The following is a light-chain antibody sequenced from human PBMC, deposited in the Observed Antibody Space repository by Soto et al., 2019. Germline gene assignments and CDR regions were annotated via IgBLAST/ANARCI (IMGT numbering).Light chain of an antibody. Sequence: QSALTQPASVSGSPGLSITISCTGTSSDVGSYDLVSWYQQPPGKAPKLMIYEDTKRPSGISTRFSGSKSGNAASLTISGLQAEDEADYYCCSYAGSGTFVFGTGTKLTVL. V-gene: IGLV2-23*01. J-gene: IGLJ1*01. CDR2: EDT. CDR1: SSDVGSYDL. CDR3: CSYAGSGTFV.